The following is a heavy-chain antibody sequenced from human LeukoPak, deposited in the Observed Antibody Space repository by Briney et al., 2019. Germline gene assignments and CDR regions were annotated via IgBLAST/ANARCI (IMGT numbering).Heavy chain of an antibody. CDR3: VRAEVGTTLKYYYYYMDV. CDR2: ISSSRSTT. Sequence: PGGSLRLSCAASGFTFSRYSMTWVRQAPRKGLEWISFISSSRSTTYYADSVKGRCTISRDNGKNSMYLQMHSLRAEDTAVYYCVRAEVGTTLKYYYYYMDVWGKGTTVTVSS. CDR1: GFTFSRYS. V-gene: IGHV3-48*01. D-gene: IGHD1-26*01. J-gene: IGHJ6*03.